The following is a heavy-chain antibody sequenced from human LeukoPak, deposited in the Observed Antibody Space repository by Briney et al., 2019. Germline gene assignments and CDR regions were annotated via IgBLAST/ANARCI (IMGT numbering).Heavy chain of an antibody. V-gene: IGHV3-48*03. CDR2: ISTSGSTI. CDR3: ARALPNSWYFFDY. J-gene: IGHJ4*02. CDR1: GFTFSSYE. D-gene: IGHD6-13*01. Sequence: GGSLRLSCAASGFTFSSYEMYWVREAPGKGLEWVSYISTSGSTIYYADSVKGRFTISRDNAKNSLYLQMNSLRAEDTAVYYCARALPNSWYFFDYWGQGALVTVSS.